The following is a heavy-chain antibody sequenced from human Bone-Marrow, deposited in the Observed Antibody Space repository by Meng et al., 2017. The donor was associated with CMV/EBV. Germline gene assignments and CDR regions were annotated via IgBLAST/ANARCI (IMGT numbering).Heavy chain of an antibody. CDR1: GFTFSNAW. J-gene: IGHJ4*02. V-gene: IGHV3-15*01. D-gene: IGHD1-26*01. CDR2: IKSKTDGGTT. Sequence: GESLKISCAASGFTFSNAWMRWVRQAPGKGLEWVGRIKSKTDGGTTDYAAPVKGRFTISRDDSKNTLYLQMNSLKTEDTAVYYCTTEEQTYYVDYWGQGTLVTVSS. CDR3: TTEEQTYYVDY.